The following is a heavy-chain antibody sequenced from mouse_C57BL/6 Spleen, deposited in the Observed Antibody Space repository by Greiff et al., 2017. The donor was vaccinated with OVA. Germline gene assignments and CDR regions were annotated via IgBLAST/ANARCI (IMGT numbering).Heavy chain of an antibody. CDR1: GFTFSDYG. V-gene: IGHV5-15*01. Sequence: EVMLVESGGGLVQPGGSLKLSCAASGFTFSDYGMAWVRQAPRKGPEWVAFISNLAYSIYYADTVTGRFTISRENAKNTLYLEMSSLRSEDTAMYYCARQDDYEGAMDYWGQGTSVTVSS. J-gene: IGHJ4*01. CDR2: ISNLAYSI. CDR3: ARQDDYEGAMDY. D-gene: IGHD2-4*01.